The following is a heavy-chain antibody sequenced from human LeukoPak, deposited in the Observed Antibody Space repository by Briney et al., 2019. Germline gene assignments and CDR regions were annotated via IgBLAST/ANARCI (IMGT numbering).Heavy chain of an antibody. CDR1: GGTFSSYA. D-gene: IGHD2-15*01. CDR2: IIPIFGTA. V-gene: IGHV1-69*05. Sequence: SVKVSCKAPGGTFSSYAISWVRQAPGQGLEWMGGIIPIFGTANYAQKFQGRVTITTDESTSTAYMELSSLRSEDTAVYYCARNGYCSGGSCYAPLYYYMDVWGKGTTVTVSS. CDR3: ARNGYCSGGSCYAPLYYYMDV. J-gene: IGHJ6*03.